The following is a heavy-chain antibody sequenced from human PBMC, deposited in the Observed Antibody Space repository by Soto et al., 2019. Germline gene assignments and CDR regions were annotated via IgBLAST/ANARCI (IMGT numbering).Heavy chain of an antibody. V-gene: IGHV4-31*03. D-gene: IGHD4-17*01. CDR2: IYYSGST. CDR1: GGSISSGGYY. CDR3: ARGYGDFDAGDAFDI. Sequence: QVQLQESGPGLVKPSQTLSLTCTVSGGSISSGGYYWSWIRQHPGKGLEWIGYIYYSGSTYYTPSLKSRVSISVDTSKSQCSLKLSSLTAADTAVYYCARGYGDFDAGDAFDIWGQGTMVTVSS. J-gene: IGHJ3*02.